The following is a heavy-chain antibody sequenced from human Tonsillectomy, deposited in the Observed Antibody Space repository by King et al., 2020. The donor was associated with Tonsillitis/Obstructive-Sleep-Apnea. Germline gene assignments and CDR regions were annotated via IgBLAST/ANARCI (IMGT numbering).Heavy chain of an antibody. Sequence: QLVQSGAEVKKPGASVKISCKTSGYTFSDYVMHWLRQAPGQRLEWMGSINGDNGNTKYSQKFQGRLSVTRDTSASTAYMELSSLTSEDTAIYYCVSKEYHNSPWDYWGQGTLVTVSS. CDR2: INGDNGNT. V-gene: IGHV1-3*01. J-gene: IGHJ4*02. D-gene: IGHD5-24*01. CDR3: VSKEYHNSPWDY. CDR1: GYTFSDYV.